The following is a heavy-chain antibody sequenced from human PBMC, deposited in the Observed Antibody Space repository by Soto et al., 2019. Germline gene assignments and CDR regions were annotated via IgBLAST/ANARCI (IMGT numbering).Heavy chain of an antibody. D-gene: IGHD4-4*01. CDR1: GYTFTNYF. CDR3: ARAAYSGPDY. CDR2: INPDGGCT. J-gene: IGHJ4*02. V-gene: IGHV1-46*01. Sequence: ASVKVSCKAFGYTFTNYFIHWVRQAPGQGLEWMATINPDGGCTRYGQSYQGRLTLTRDAAANTVYMDLNSLTSDDAAVYYCARAAYSGPDYWGQGTLLTVYS.